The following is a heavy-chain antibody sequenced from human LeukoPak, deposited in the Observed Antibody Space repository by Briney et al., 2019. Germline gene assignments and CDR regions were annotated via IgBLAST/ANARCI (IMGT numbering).Heavy chain of an antibody. D-gene: IGHD5-18*01. Sequence: KPGGSLRLSCAASEFIFSDYYMGWIRQAPGKGPEWVSYMSGTSSYTNYADSVKGRFTISRNNAKNSLYLQMNSLRAEDTAIYYCAREKRGYTKWNALDIWGQGTMVTVSS. CDR2: MSGTSSYT. CDR1: EFIFSDYY. V-gene: IGHV3-11*05. CDR3: AREKRGYTKWNALDI. J-gene: IGHJ3*02.